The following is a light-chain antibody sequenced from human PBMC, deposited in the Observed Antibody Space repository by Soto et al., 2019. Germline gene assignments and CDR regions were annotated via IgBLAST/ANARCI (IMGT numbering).Light chain of an antibody. Sequence: DIPMTQSPSTLSASVGDRVTITCRASQSISSRLVWYQQKPWKAPKVLIYKASSLESGVPSRFSGSGSGTEFTLTINSLQPDDFATYYCQHYSLYPWTFGQGTKVEVK. CDR1: QSISSR. J-gene: IGKJ1*01. V-gene: IGKV1-5*03. CDR2: KAS. CDR3: QHYSLYPWT.